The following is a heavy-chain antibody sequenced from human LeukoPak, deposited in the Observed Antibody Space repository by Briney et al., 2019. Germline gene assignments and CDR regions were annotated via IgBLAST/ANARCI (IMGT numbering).Heavy chain of an antibody. D-gene: IGHD3-10*01. CDR2: INPSGGGT. CDR1: GYTLTNYY. J-gene: IGHJ4*02. CDR3: ARGYYGTGSYYNVDY. V-gene: IGHV1-46*01. Sequence: ASVKVSCKASGYTLTNYYIHWVRQAPGQGLEWMGIINPSGGGTSYAQKFQGRVIMTTDTSTSSVFMELSSLRSEDTAVYYCARGYYGTGSYYNVDYWGQGTLVTVSS.